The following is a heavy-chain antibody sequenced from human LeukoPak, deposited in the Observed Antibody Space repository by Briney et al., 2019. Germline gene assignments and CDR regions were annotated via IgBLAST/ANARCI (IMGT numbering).Heavy chain of an antibody. CDR1: GFSFSTYS. D-gene: IGHD2/OR15-2a*01. J-gene: IGHJ4*02. CDR3: ARGRIDYFDY. V-gene: IGHV3-48*02. CDR2: ISSSSSSSTI. Sequence: GGSLRLACAASGFSFSTYSMRWVRQAPGKGLEWVSYISSSSSSSTIYYAESVKGQFTISRDNAKNSLYLQMNSLRDEDTAVYYCARGRIDYFDYWGQGTLVTVSS.